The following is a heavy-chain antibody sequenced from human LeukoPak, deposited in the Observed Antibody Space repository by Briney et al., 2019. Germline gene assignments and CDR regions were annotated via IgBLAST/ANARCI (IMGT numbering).Heavy chain of an antibody. CDR3: ARDSGTTYDILTGYFFSPPDY. Sequence: PGRSLRLSCAASGFTFDDYAMHWVRQAPGKGLEWVSGISWNSGSIGYADSVKGRFTISRDNAKNSLYLQMNSLRAEDTAVYYCARDSGTTYDILTGYFFSPPDYWGQGTLVTVSS. J-gene: IGHJ4*02. D-gene: IGHD3-9*01. V-gene: IGHV3-9*01. CDR1: GFTFDDYA. CDR2: ISWNSGSI.